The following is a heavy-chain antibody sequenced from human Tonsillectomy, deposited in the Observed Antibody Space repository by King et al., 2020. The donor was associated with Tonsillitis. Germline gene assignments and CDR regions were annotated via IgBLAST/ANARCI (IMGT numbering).Heavy chain of an antibody. Sequence: VQLVESGGGLVQPGGSLRLSCAASGFTFSSYAMSWVRQAPGKGLEWVSVISNTGGSTYYADSVKGRFTISRDNSKNSLYLQMNSLRAEETDEYYCAKVGGYYDSSGSNWYYFDYWGQGTLVTVSS. V-gene: IGHV3-23*04. J-gene: IGHJ4*02. CDR1: GFTFSSYA. CDR2: ISNTGGST. CDR3: AKVGGYYDSSGSNWYYFDY. D-gene: IGHD3-22*01.